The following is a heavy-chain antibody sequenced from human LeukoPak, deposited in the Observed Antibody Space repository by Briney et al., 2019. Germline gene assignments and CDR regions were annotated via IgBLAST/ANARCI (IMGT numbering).Heavy chain of an antibody. CDR1: GGSFSGYY. CDR2: INHSGST. Sequence: PSETLSLTCADYGGSFSGYYWSWIRQPPGKGLEWIGEINHSGSTNYNPSLKSRVTISVDTSKNQFSLMLSSVTAADTAVYYCARGHPYQLLFGDFDYWGQGTLVTVSS. CDR3: ARGHPYQLLFGDFDY. V-gene: IGHV4-34*01. D-gene: IGHD2-2*01. J-gene: IGHJ4*02.